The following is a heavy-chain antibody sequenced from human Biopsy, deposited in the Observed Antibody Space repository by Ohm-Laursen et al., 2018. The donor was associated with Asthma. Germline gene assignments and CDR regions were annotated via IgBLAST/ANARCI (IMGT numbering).Heavy chain of an antibody. CDR1: GGTFTRYI. J-gene: IGHJ6*02. D-gene: IGHD6-6*01. V-gene: IGHV1-69*13. CDR2: IIPISGTA. CDR3: ASDIWRSSSYWDFFGMDV. Sequence: ASVKVSCKASGGTFTRYIFSWARQAPGQGLEWMGGIIPISGTAKYAQKFQGRVTITADEPTSTVYMELSNLRSEDTAVYYCASDIWRSSSYWDFFGMDVWGQGATVTVSS.